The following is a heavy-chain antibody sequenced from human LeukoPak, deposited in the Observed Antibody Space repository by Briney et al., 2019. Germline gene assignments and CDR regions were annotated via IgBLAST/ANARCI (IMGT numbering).Heavy chain of an antibody. CDR2: IYYSGST. V-gene: IGHV4-59*08. CDR3: ARYSSGWNFDY. D-gene: IGHD6-19*01. CDR1: GGSISSYY. J-gene: IGHJ4*02. Sequence: SETLSLTCTVSGGSISSYYWSWIRQPPGKGLEWIGYIYYSGSTNYNPSLKSRVTISVDTSKNQFSLKLSSVTAADTAVYYCARYSSGWNFDYWGQGTLVTVSS.